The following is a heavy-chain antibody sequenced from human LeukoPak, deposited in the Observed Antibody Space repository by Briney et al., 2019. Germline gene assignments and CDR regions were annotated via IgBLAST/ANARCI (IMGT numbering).Heavy chain of an antibody. CDR2: VYSGGNT. V-gene: IGHV3-66*01. CDR1: GFAVSSNF. Sequence: GGSLRLSCAASGFAVSSNFMSWVRQAPGKGLEWVSVVYSGGNTYYADSVKGRFTISRDNSKNTLYLQMNSLRAEDTAVYYCAREPPGGGFDYWGQGTLVTVSS. CDR3: AREPPGGGFDY. D-gene: IGHD3-16*01. J-gene: IGHJ4*02.